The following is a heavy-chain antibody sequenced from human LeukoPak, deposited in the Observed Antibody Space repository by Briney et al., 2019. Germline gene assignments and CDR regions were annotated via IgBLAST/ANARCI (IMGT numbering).Heavy chain of an antibody. Sequence: PSETLSLTCTVSGGSISSYYWSWIRQPAGKGLEWIGRIYTSGSTNYNPSLKSRVTMSVDTSKNQFSLKLSSVTAADTAVYYYARDGSGSDFYYYYYYMDVWGKGTTVTVSS. J-gene: IGHJ6*03. V-gene: IGHV4-4*07. CDR2: IYTSGST. CDR1: GGSISSYY. CDR3: ARDGSGSDFYYYYYYMDV. D-gene: IGHD3-10*01.